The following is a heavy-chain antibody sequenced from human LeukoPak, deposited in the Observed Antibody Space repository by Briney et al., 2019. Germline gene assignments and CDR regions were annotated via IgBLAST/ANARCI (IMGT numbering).Heavy chain of an antibody. J-gene: IGHJ4*02. D-gene: IGHD2-21*01. Sequence: PGGSLRLSCAASGFTLSTSAMQWVRQAPGKGLEWVAFIRFDGSIKDYGDSVKGRFTISRDNSRNTVYLQMNSLRFEDTAVYYCASGVIADNHWGQGTLVTVSS. CDR2: IRFDGSIK. V-gene: IGHV3-30*02. CDR3: ASGVIADNH. CDR1: GFTLSTSA.